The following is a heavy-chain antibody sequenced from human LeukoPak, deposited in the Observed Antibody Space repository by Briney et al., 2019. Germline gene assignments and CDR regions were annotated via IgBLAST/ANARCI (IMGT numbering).Heavy chain of an antibody. V-gene: IGHV3-23*01. CDR1: GFTFSSYA. Sequence: GGSLRLSCAASGFTFSSYAMSWVRQAPGKGLEWVSAISGSGGSTYYADSVKGRFTISRDNAKNSLYLQMNSLRAEDTAVYYCANLGYCSGGSCYSRYYWGQGTLVTVSS. CDR3: ANLGYCSGGSCYSRYY. D-gene: IGHD2-15*01. CDR2: ISGSGGST. J-gene: IGHJ4*02.